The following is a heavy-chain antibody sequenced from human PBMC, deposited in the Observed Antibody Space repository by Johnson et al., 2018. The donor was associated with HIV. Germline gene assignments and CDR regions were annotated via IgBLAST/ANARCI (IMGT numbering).Heavy chain of an antibody. CDR1: GFTFSSYA. Sequence: VQLVESGGGVVQPGRSLRLSCAASGFTFSSYALHWVRQAPGKGLEWVANINQDGSEKYYVDSMKGRFTIYRDNPKNSLYLQINSLRAEETAVYYCARDSFWRWLHFGTHAFDSWGQGTMVTVSS. V-gene: IGHV3-7*01. D-gene: IGHD5-24*01. CDR3: ARDSFWRWLHFGTHAFDS. CDR2: INQDGSEK. J-gene: IGHJ3*02.